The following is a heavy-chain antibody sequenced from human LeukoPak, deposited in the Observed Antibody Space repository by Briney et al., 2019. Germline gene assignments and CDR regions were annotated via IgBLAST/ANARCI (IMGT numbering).Heavy chain of an antibody. CDR1: GFTVSTNY. CDR3: ATVDSYYYDSSGYY. CDR2: IYSGGST. V-gene: IGHV3-53*01. Sequence: GGSLRLSCAASGFTVSTNYMSWVRQAPGKGLEWVSVIYSGGSTYYADSVKGRFTISRDNSKNTLYLQMNSLRAEDTAVYYCATVDSYYYDSSGYYWGQGTLVTVSS. D-gene: IGHD3-22*01. J-gene: IGHJ4*02.